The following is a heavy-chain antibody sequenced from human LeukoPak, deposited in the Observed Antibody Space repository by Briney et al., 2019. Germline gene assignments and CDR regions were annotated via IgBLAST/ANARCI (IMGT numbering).Heavy chain of an antibody. D-gene: IGHD4-17*01. CDR2: IKQDGSEK. CDR3: ARAYMTTAAFDY. V-gene: IGHV3-7*01. J-gene: IGHJ4*02. Sequence: HPGGSLRLSCAASGFTFSNYWMSWVRQAPGMGLEWVANIKQDGSEKYYVDSVKGRFTISRDNAKNSLYLQMNSLRAEDTAVYYCARAYMTTAAFDYWGQGTLVTVSS. CDR1: GFTFSNYW.